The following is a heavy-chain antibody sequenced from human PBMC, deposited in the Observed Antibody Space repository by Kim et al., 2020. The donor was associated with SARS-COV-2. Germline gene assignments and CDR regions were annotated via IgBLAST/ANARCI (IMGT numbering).Heavy chain of an antibody. D-gene: IGHD6-19*01. CDR2: NK. Sequence: NKNYADSGKGRFTISRDNSKNTLYLQMNSLRAEDTAMYFCARWAGTSFDLWGQGALVTVSS. J-gene: IGHJ4*02. CDR3: ARWAGTSFDL. V-gene: IGHV3-33*01.